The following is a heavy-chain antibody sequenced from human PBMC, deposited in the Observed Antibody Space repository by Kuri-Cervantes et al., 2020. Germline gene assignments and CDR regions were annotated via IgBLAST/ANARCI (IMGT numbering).Heavy chain of an antibody. CDR2: ISAGGKT. CDR3: ARSGSGSYPYYYYYYMDV. V-gene: IGHV3-69-1*01. CDR1: GFTLRNYA. D-gene: IGHD3-10*01. J-gene: IGHJ6*03. Sequence: GESLKISCVASGFTLRNYAMIWVRQAPGKGLEWVSSISAGGKTYYTDSVKGRFTISRDNAKNSLYLQMNSLRAEDTAVYYCARSGSGSYPYYYYYYMDVWGKGTTVTVSS.